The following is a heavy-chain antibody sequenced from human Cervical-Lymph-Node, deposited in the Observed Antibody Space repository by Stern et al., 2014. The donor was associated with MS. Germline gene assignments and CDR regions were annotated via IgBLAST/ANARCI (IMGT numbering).Heavy chain of an antibody. V-gene: IGHV1-18*01. J-gene: IGHJ3*02. Sequence: VQLVDSGAGVKKRGASVKVSCKASGYTFTSYGISWVLELPVQGLAWMCWISDYNGNTNYAKKLQGKVTMTTDTSTSTAYMEMRSMRSDDTAVYYCARGLLGSENAFDIWGQGTMVTVSS. CDR1: GYTFTSYG. CDR3: ARGLLGSENAFDI. CDR2: ISDYNGNT. D-gene: IGHD2-15*01.